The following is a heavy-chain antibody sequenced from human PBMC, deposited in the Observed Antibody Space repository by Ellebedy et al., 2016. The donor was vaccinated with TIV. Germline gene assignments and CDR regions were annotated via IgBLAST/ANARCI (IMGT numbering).Heavy chain of an antibody. D-gene: IGHD1-26*01. CDR2: ISGRAVDK. Sequence: PGGSLRLSCAASGFSFSTYAMSWVRQAPGKGLEWVAFISGRAVDKYYADSVKGRFTISRVDSKNTLYLQMNSLKDEDTALYYCAKSQVGATFFDYWGQGTLVTVSS. CDR3: AKSQVGATFFDY. CDR1: GFSFSTYA. V-gene: IGHV3-23*01. J-gene: IGHJ4*02.